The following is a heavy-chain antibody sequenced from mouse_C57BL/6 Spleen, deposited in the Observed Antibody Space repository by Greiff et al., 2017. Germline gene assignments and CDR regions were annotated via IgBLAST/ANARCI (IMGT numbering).Heavy chain of an antibody. CDR2: IYPGDGDT. CDR1: GYAFSSSW. V-gene: IGHV1-82*01. J-gene: IGHJ2*01. D-gene: IGHD2-2*01. CDR3: ARPIYYGYDGYFDY. Sequence: QVQPQQSGPELVKPGASVKISCKASGYAFSSSWMNWVKQRPGKGLEWIGRIYPGDGDTNYNGKFKGKATLTADKSSSTAYMQLSSLTSEDSAVYFCARPIYYGYDGYFDYWGQGTTLTVSS.